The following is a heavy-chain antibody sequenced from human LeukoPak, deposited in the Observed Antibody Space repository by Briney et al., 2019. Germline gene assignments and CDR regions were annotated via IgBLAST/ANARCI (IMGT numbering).Heavy chain of an antibody. V-gene: IGHV4-39*01. Sequence: SETLSLTCTVSGGSISSSTYFWSWIRQPPWKGLEWIATIHYSGSTYYSPSLKSRVTMSVETSKNQFSLKLTSVTAADTAVYHCERSSSTAWRPFDYWGQGTLVSVSP. D-gene: IGHD5-12*01. CDR3: ERSSSTAWRPFDY. J-gene: IGHJ4*02. CDR1: GGSISSSTYF. CDR2: IHYSGST.